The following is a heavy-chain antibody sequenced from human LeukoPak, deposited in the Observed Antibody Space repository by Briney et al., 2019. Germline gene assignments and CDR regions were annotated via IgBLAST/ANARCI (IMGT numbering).Heavy chain of an antibody. CDR2: INHSGST. Sequence: PSETLSLTCAVYGGSFSGYYWSWIRQPPGKGLEWIGEINHSGSTSYNPSLKSRVTISVDTSKNQFSLKLSSVTAADTAVYYCARGTEAFDIWGRGTMVTVSS. J-gene: IGHJ3*02. CDR1: GGSFSGYY. V-gene: IGHV4-34*01. CDR3: ARGTEAFDI.